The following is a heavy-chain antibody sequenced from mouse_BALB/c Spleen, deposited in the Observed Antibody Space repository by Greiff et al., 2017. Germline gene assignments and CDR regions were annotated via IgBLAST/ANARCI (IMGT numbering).Heavy chain of an antibody. Sequence: EVQLQESGPGLVKPSQSLSLTCTVTGYSITSDYAWNWIRQFPGNKLEWMGYISYSGSTSYNPSLKSRISITRDTSKNQFFLQLNSVTTEDTATYYCARSHYYVGLYAMDYWGQGTSVTVSS. J-gene: IGHJ4*01. D-gene: IGHD1-2*01. CDR2: ISYSGST. CDR3: ARSHYYVGLYAMDY. V-gene: IGHV3-2*02. CDR1: GYSITSDYA.